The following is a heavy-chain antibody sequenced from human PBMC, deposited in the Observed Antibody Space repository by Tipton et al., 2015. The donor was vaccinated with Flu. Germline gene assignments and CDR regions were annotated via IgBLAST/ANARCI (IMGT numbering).Heavy chain of an antibody. Sequence: LRLSCTVSGGSITTYYWSWIRQSPGKGLEWIGYIYDSGSTNYNPSLKSRITISVDTSKNHFALKLNSVTAADTAVYYCARRDYDILTGSRAFDIWGQGTMVTVSP. CDR1: GGSITTYY. CDR2: IYDSGST. J-gene: IGHJ3*02. D-gene: IGHD3-9*01. V-gene: IGHV4-59*08. CDR3: ARRDYDILTGSRAFDI.